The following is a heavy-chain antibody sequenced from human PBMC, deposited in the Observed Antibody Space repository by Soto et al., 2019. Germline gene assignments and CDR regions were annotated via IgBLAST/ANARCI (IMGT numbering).Heavy chain of an antibody. CDR2: IIPIFGTA. D-gene: IGHD4-17*01. CDR3: ARPYYGGYEYELVRQYYYYGMDV. Sequence: ASVKVSCKASGGTFSSYAISWVRQAPGQGLEWMGGIIPIFGTANYAQKFQGRVTITADESTSTAYMELSSLRSEDTAVYYCARPYYGGYEYELVRQYYYYGMDVWGQGTRVTVSS. CDR1: GGTFSSYA. V-gene: IGHV1-69*13. J-gene: IGHJ6*02.